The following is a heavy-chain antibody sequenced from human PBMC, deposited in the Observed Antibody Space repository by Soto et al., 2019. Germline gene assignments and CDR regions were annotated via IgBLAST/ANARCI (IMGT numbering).Heavy chain of an antibody. CDR1: GYTFTGYY. D-gene: IGHD2-15*01. CDR2: INPNSGGT. J-gene: IGHJ3*02. CDR3: ARVSTHDAFDI. V-gene: IGHV1-2*04. Sequence: ASVKVSCKASGYTFTGYYMHWVRQAPGQGLEWMGWINPNSGGTNYAQKFQGWVTMARDTSISTAYMELSRLRSDDTAVYYCARVSTHDAFDIWGQGTMVTVSS.